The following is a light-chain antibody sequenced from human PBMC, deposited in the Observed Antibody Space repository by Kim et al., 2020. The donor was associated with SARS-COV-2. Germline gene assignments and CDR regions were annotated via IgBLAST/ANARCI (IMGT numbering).Light chain of an antibody. CDR2: GGS. Sequence: STGESATHSGRASQSMRRNLAWNQQKPGQAPRLLIYGGSTRATGIPAKFSGSGSGTEFTLTISSLQSDDSAVYYCQQYSNWPPYSVGQGTKLEI. J-gene: IGKJ2*03. V-gene: IGKV3-15*01. CDR1: QSMRRN. CDR3: QQYSNWPPYS.